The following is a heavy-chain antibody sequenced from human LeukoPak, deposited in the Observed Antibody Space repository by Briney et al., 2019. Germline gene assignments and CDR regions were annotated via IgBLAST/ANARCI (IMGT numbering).Heavy chain of an antibody. CDR3: ARRDLAIFGAVSTFDY. Sequence: PSETLSLTCAIYGESSSAFYWSWIRQPPGKGLEWIGEINQSGSTNYNPSLKSRVTISLDTSKNQFSLQLSSVTAADTAVYYCARRDLAIFGAVSTFDYWGQGTLVTVSS. V-gene: IGHV4-34*01. CDR1: GESSSAFY. J-gene: IGHJ4*02. CDR2: INQSGST. D-gene: IGHD3-3*01.